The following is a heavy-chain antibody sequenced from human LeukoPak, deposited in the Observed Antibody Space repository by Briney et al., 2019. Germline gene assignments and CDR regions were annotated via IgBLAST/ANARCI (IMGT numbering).Heavy chain of an antibody. CDR2: IIPILGIA. D-gene: IGHD3-22*01. Sequence: SVKVSCKASGGTFSSYAISWVRQAPGQGLEWMGRIIPILGIANYAQKFQGRVTITADKSTSTAYMELSSLRSEDTAVYYCARGLLRSRSSGKRPGYWGQGTLVTVSS. V-gene: IGHV1-69*04. J-gene: IGHJ4*02. CDR1: GGTFSSYA. CDR3: ARGLLRSRSSGKRPGY.